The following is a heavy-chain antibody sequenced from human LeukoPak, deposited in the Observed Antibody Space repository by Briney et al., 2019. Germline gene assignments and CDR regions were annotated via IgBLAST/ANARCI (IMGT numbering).Heavy chain of an antibody. D-gene: IGHD5-24*01. J-gene: IGHJ4*02. CDR2: IKEDGTET. V-gene: IGHV3-7*03. Sequence: GGSLRLSCAASGFMFSSNWMSWVRLAPGKGLEWVANIKEDGTETYYVDSVKGRFTISRDNAKNSLYLQMNSLRVEDTAVYYCAKEGRSLQTYWGQGTLVTASS. CDR3: AKEGRSLQTY. CDR1: GFMFSSNW.